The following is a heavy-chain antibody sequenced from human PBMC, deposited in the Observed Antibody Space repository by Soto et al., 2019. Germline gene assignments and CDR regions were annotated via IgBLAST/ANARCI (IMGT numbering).Heavy chain of an antibody. Sequence: PSETLSLTCTVSGGSISSYYWSWIRQPPGKGLEWIGYIYYSGSTNYNPSLKSRVTISVDTSKNQFSLKLSSVTAADTAVYYCARFSYYDSSGYRSPNFDYWGQGTLVT. CDR3: ARFSYYDSSGYRSPNFDY. V-gene: IGHV4-59*01. D-gene: IGHD3-22*01. CDR2: IYYSGST. CDR1: GGSISSYY. J-gene: IGHJ4*02.